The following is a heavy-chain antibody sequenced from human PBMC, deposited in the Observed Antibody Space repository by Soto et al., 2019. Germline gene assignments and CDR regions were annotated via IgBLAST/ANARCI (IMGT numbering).Heavy chain of an antibody. CDR2: INHSGST. CDR3: ARGYCSGGSCHRPTYYYYGMDV. Sequence: PSETLSLTCAVYGGSFSGYYWSWIRQPPGKGLEWIGEINHSGSTNYNPSLKSRVTISVDTSKNQFSLKLSSVTAADTAVYYCARGYCSGGSCHRPTYYYYGMDVWGQGTTVTVSS. D-gene: IGHD2-15*01. V-gene: IGHV4-34*01. J-gene: IGHJ6*02. CDR1: GGSFSGYY.